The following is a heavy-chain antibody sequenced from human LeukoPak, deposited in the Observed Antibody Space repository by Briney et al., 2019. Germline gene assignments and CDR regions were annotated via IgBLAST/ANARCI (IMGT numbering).Heavy chain of an antibody. CDR3: ASLTPYDFWSGYQHYYMDV. D-gene: IGHD3-3*01. CDR1: GSSISSYY. CDR2: IYYSGST. J-gene: IGHJ6*03. V-gene: IGHV4-59*01. Sequence: PSETLSLTCTVSGSSISSYYWSWIRQPPGKGLEWIGYIYYSGSTNYNPSLKSRVTISVDTSKNQFSLKLSSVTAADTAVYYCASLTPYDFWSGYQHYYMDVWGKGTTVTVSS.